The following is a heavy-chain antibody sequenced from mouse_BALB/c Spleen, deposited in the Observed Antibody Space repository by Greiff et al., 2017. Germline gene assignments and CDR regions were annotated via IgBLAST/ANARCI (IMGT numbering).Heavy chain of an antibody. V-gene: IGHV5-15*02. CDR2: ISNLAYSI. J-gene: IGHJ3*01. Sequence: EVKLMESGGGLVQPGGSRKLSCAASGFTFSDYGMAWVRQAPGKGPEWVAFISNLAYSIYYADTVTGRFTISRENAKNTLYLEMSSLRSEDTAMYYCARGEGFAYWGQGTLVTVSA. CDR1: GFTFSDYG. CDR3: ARGEGFAY.